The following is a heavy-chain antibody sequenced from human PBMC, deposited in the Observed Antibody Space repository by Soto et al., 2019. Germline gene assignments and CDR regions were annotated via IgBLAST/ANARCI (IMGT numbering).Heavy chain of an antibody. J-gene: IGHJ6*03. D-gene: IGHD3-3*01. V-gene: IGHV4-59*08. Sequence: PSETLSLTCTVAGGSISSYYWSWIRQPPGKGLEWIGYIYDSGSTNYNPSLKSRVTIAVDTSKNQVALKRSSVTAADTAGYYCARHAPPITIFGVVFILDYYYYSMVFWGKGIPVTVFS. CDR1: GGSISSYY. CDR3: ARHAPPITIFGVVFILDYYYYSMVF. CDR2: IYDSGST.